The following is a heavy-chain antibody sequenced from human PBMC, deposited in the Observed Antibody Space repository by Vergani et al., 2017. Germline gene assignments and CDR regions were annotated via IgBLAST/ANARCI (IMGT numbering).Heavy chain of an antibody. CDR1: GFTFSSYS. V-gene: IGHV3-21*01. D-gene: IGHD2-15*01. Sequence: DVQLVESGGGLVKPGGSLRLSCAASGFTFSSYSMNWVRQAPGKGLEWVSSISSSSSYIYYADSVKGRFTISRDNAKNSLYLQMNSLRAEDTAVYYCARDPTPQYCSGGSCYSGWFDPWGQGTLVTVSS. J-gene: IGHJ5*02. CDR3: ARDPTPQYCSGGSCYSGWFDP. CDR2: ISSSSSYI.